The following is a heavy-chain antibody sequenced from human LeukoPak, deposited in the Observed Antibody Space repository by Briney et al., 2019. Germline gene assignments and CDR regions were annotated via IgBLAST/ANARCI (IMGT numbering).Heavy chain of an antibody. Sequence: ASLKVSCKASGYTFTSYYMHWVRQAPGQGLEWMGIINPSGGSTSYAQKFQGRVTMTRDKSTSTVYMELSSLRFEDTAVYYCVREVAAAGDYWGQGTLVTVSS. CDR1: GYTFTSYY. J-gene: IGHJ4*02. CDR2: INPSGGST. CDR3: VREVAAAGDY. V-gene: IGHV1-46*01. D-gene: IGHD6-13*01.